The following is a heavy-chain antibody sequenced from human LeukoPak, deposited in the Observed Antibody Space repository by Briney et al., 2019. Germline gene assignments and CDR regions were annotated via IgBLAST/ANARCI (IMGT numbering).Heavy chain of an antibody. CDR2: IYYSGST. CDR3: ARDLRDEYYYDSSGSVGAFDI. Sequence: RPSETLSLTCTVSGGSISSYYWSWIRQPPGKGLEWIGYIYYSGSTNYNPSLKSRVTISVDTSKNQFSLKLSSVTAADTAVYYCARDLRDEYYYDSSGSVGAFDIWGQGTMVTVSS. J-gene: IGHJ3*02. CDR1: GGSISSYY. D-gene: IGHD3-22*01. V-gene: IGHV4-59*01.